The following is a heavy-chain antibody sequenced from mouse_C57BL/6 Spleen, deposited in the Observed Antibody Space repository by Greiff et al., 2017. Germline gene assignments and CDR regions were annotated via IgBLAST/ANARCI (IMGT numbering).Heavy chain of an antibody. Sequence: EVKLVESGGGLVKPGGSLKLSCAASGFTFSSYAMSWVRQTPEKRLEWVATISDGGSYTYYPDNVKGRFTISRDNAKNNLYLQMSHLKSEDTAMYYCARAYYSNSLYYFDYWGQGTTLTVSS. D-gene: IGHD2-5*01. CDR2: ISDGGSYT. V-gene: IGHV5-4*03. CDR1: GFTFSSYA. J-gene: IGHJ2*01. CDR3: ARAYYSNSLYYFDY.